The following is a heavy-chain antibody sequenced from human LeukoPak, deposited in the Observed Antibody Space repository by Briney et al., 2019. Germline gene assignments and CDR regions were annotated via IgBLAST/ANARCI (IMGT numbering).Heavy chain of an antibody. V-gene: IGHV3-23*01. CDR2: ISGSGGST. Sequence: GGSLRLSCAASGFTFSSYAMSWVRQAPGKGLEWVSAISGSGGSTYYADSVKGRFTISRDNSKNTLYLQVNSLRAEDTAVYYCAKGIAGDLEYWNSWGREPWSPSPQ. CDR1: GFTFSSYA. J-gene: IGHJ4*02. D-gene: IGHD6-13*01. CDR3: AKGIAGDLEYWNS.